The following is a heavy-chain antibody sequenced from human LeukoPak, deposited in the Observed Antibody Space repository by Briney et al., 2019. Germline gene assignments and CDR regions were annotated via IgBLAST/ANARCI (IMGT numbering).Heavy chain of an antibody. CDR1: GYTFTSYD. Sequence: GASVKVSCKASGYTFTSYDINWVRQATGQGLEWMGWMNPNSGNTGYAQKFQGRVTMTRDTSISTAYMELSRLRSDDTAVYYCARTWGVIVHNYYFDYWGQGTLVTVSS. CDR2: MNPNSGNT. CDR3: ARTWGVIVHNYYFDY. V-gene: IGHV1-8*01. D-gene: IGHD3-16*02. J-gene: IGHJ4*02.